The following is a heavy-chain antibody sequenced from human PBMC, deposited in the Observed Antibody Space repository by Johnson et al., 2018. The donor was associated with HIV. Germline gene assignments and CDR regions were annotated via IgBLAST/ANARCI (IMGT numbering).Heavy chain of an antibody. J-gene: IGHJ3*02. CDR2: VSYDGTNK. V-gene: IGHV3-30*04. D-gene: IGHD1-7*01. Sequence: QVQLVESGGGVVQPGRSLRLSCAASGFTFSSYAMHWVRQAPGKGLEWVAVVSYDGTNKYYADSVKGRFTISRDNSKNTLYLEMNSLRIEDTAVYYCARPCTWNFYYAFDIWGQGTMVTVSS. CDR3: ARPCTWNFYYAFDI. CDR1: GFTFSSYA.